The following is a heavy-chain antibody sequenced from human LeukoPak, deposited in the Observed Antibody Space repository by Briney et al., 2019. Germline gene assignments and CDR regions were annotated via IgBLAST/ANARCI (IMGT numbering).Heavy chain of an antibody. D-gene: IGHD2-2*02. J-gene: IGHJ4*02. Sequence: ASVKVSCKASGYTFTSYGISWVRQAPGQGLEWMGWISAYNGNTNYAQKLQGRVTMTTDTSTSTAYMELRSLRSDDTAVYYCARVNQLLYRPYFDYWGQGTLVTVSS. CDR1: GYTFTSYG. V-gene: IGHV1-18*01. CDR3: ARVNQLLYRPYFDY. CDR2: ISAYNGNT.